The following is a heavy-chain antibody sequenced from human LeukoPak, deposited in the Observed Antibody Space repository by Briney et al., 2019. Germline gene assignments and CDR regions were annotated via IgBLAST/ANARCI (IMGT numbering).Heavy chain of an antibody. V-gene: IGHV3-11*01. CDR3: AGDGFRHYDVLTGYSDPLDF. CDR1: QFTFSDYY. Sequence: GGSLRLSCAASQFTFSDYYMSWIRQAPGKGLEWVSSIDATGTSISYADSVKGRFTISRDNADNCLYLQLNRLGAEDTAVYYCAGDGFRHYDVLTGYSDPLDFWGQGTLVSVSS. D-gene: IGHD3/OR15-3a*01. J-gene: IGHJ4*02. CDR2: IDATGTSI.